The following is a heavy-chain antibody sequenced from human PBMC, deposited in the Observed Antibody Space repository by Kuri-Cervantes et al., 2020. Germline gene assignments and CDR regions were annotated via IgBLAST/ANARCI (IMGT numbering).Heavy chain of an antibody. CDR2: INEDGNEK. J-gene: IGHJ4*02. V-gene: IGHV3-7*01. CDR3: VRDQVGLTPLDS. CDR1: GFTFASHA. D-gene: IGHD1-26*01. Sequence: LSLTCAASGFTFASHAMNWVRQAPGKGLEWVANINEDGNEKNHVDSVKGRFTISRDNAKNSLFLQMNSLRAEDTAVYYCVRDQVGLTPLDSWGQGTLVTVSS.